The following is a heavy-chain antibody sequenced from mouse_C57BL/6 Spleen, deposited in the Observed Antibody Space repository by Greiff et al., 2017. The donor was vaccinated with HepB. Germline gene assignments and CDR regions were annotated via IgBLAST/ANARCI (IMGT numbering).Heavy chain of an antibody. CDR3: AREGELSPPFAY. Sequence: VQLQESGAELVKPGASVKLSCKASGYTFTSYWMHWVKQRPGQGLEWIGMIHPNSGSTNYNEKFKSKATLTVDKSSSTAYMQLSSLTSEDSAVYYCAREGELSPPFAYWGQGTLVTVSA. D-gene: IGHD3-2*02. J-gene: IGHJ3*01. V-gene: IGHV1-64*01. CDR1: GYTFTSYW. CDR2: IHPNSGST.